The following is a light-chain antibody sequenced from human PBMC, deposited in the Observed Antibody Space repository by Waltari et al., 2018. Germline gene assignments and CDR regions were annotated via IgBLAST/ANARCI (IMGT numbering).Light chain of an antibody. CDR3: SSYAGSSTWV. Sequence: QSALTQPASASGSPGQSITISCTGTSSDLGGHNDLSWYQHHPGKAPKLIIYDVSKRPSGVSNRFSGSKSGNTASLRISGLQAEDEADYHCSSYAGSSTWVFGGGTKLTVL. CDR2: DVS. CDR1: SSDLGGHND. V-gene: IGLV2-23*02. J-gene: IGLJ3*02.